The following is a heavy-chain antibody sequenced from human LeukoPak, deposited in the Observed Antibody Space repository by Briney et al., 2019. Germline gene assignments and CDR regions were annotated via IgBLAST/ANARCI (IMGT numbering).Heavy chain of an antibody. Sequence: ETSETLSLTRTVSGGSISSYYWSWIRQPPGKGLEWIGYIYYSGSTNYNPSLKSRVTISVDTSKNQFSLKLSSVTAADTAVYYCARHQGYGGNFYDYWGQGTLVTVSS. CDR3: ARHQGYGGNFYDY. D-gene: IGHD4-23*01. CDR2: IYYSGST. V-gene: IGHV4-59*08. CDR1: GGSISSYY. J-gene: IGHJ4*02.